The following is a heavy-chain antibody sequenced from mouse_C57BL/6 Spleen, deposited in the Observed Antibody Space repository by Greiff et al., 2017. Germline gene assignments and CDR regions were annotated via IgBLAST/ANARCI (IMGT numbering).Heavy chain of an antibody. CDR1: GYTFTSYW. D-gene: IGHD1-1*01. V-gene: IGHV1-55*01. CDR2: IYPGSGST. J-gene: IGHJ2*01. CDR3: ARLITTVVAGDY. Sequence: QVQLQQPGAELVKPGASLKMSCKASGYTFTSYWITWVKQRPGQGLEWIGDIYPGSGSTNYNEKFKSKATLTLDTSSSTAYMQLSSLTSEDSAVYYCARLITTVVAGDYWGQGTTLTVSS.